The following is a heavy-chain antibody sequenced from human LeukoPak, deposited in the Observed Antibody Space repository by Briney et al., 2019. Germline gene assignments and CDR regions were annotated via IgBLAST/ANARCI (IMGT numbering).Heavy chain of an antibody. V-gene: IGHV3-53*01. CDR3: ARGLGYCTSTTCLLPFDY. J-gene: IGHJ4*02. D-gene: IGHD2-2*01. CDR1: GFTVSTYY. Sequence: SGGPLRLSCAASGFTVSTYYMTWVRQAPGKGLECVSVIYSGGSTYYADSVKGRFTVSRDNSKNTLYLQMNSLRAEDTAMYYCARGLGYCTSTTCLLPFDYWGQGTLVTVSS. CDR2: IYSGGST.